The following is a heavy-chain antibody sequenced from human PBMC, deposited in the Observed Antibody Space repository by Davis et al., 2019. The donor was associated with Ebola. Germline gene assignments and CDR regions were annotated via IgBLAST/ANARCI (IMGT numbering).Heavy chain of an antibody. J-gene: IGHJ4*02. CDR2: IYYSGST. CDR3: ASSRALYYYDSSGYYSRGGYFDY. Sequence: MPGGSLRLSCTVSGGSISSSSYYWGWIRQPPGKGLEWIGSIYYSGSTYYNPSLKSRVTISVDTSKNQFSLKLSSVTAADTAVYYCASSRALYYYDSSGYYSRGGYFDYWGQGTLVTVSS. V-gene: IGHV4-39*07. CDR1: GGSISSSSYY. D-gene: IGHD3-22*01.